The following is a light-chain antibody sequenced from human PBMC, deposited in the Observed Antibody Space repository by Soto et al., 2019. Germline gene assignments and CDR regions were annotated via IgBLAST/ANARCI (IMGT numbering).Light chain of an antibody. CDR3: EVYGGSPLS. CDR1: QSLGSRR. V-gene: IGKV3-20*01. J-gene: IGKJ3*01. CDR2: AAS. Sequence: IVLTQSPGTLSLSPGERATLSCRASQSLGSRRLAWYQQKPGQPPRLLIHAASTRAEGIPDRFSGSGSGTDFTLTISRLEPEDFAVYFCEVYGGSPLSFGSGTKVDIK.